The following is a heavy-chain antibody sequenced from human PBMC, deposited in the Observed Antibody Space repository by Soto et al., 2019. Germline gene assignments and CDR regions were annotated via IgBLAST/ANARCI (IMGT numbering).Heavy chain of an antibody. CDR3: ATDPYGGYFDF. Sequence: SETLSLSCTVSGFSISSGGYYWSWIRQHPGRGVEWIGHIYYSGSTKYNPSLKSRLTISVDTSKNQFSLELSSVTAADTAVYYCATDPYGGYFDFWGQGALVT. D-gene: IGHD3-16*01. V-gene: IGHV4-31*03. J-gene: IGHJ4*02. CDR1: GFSISSGGYY. CDR2: IYYSGST.